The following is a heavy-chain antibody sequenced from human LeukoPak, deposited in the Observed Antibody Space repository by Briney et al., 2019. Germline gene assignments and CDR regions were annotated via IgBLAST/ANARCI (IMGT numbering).Heavy chain of an antibody. CDR1: GYTLTELS. J-gene: IGHJ5*02. CDR3: ATASIAALRSWFDP. V-gene: IGHV1-24*01. CDR2: FDPEDGET. Sequence: GASVKVSCKVSGYTLTELSMHWVRQAPGKGLEWMGGFDPEDGETIYAQKFQGRVTMTEDTSTDTAYMELSSLRSEDTAVYYCATASIAALRSWFDPWGQGTLVTVSS. D-gene: IGHD6-6*01.